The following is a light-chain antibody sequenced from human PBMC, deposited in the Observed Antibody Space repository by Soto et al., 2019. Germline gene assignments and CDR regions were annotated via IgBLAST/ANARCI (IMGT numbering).Light chain of an antibody. Sequence: EIVFTQSPATLSLSPGERATLPCRASQSVCSYLAWYGQRPGQAPRLLIYDASHRGTGIPARFRGSGAGTDFTRSISSLEREDVAVFSCQQRSNWPATFGQGTQVDIK. CDR2: DAS. J-gene: IGKJ1*01. CDR3: QQRSNWPAT. V-gene: IGKV3-11*01. CDR1: QSVCSY.